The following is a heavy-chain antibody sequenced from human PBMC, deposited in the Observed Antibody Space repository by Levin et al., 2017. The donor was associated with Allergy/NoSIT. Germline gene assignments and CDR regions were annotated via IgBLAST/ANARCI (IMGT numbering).Heavy chain of an antibody. V-gene: IGHV3-13*04. CDR3: ARVQRGAFDI. J-gene: IGHJ3*02. CDR1: GFTFSNYD. CDR2: INTAGDT. Sequence: GESLKISCAASGFTFSNYDMHWVRQGTGKGLEWVSAINTAGDTYYPGSVKGRFTISRENAKRSLYLQMNSLRAGDTAVYYCARVQRGAFDIWGQGTMVTVSS.